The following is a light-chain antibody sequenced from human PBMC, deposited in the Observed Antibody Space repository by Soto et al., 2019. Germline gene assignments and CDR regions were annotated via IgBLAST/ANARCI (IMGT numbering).Light chain of an antibody. V-gene: IGKV1-13*02. CDR2: DAS. CDR3: QQFNRYPSP. Sequence: AIQLTQSPSSLSASVGDRVTITCRASQGISSALAWYQQKPGKAPKLLIYDASSLESGVPSRFSGSGSGTEFTLTISSLQSEDFATYYCQQFNRYPSPFGGGTKLDIK. CDR1: QGISSA. J-gene: IGKJ4*01.